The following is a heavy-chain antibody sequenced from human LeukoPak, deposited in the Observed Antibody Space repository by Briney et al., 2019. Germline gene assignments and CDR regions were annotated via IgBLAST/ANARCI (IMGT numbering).Heavy chain of an antibody. CDR2: INHSGST. CDR1: GGSFSGYN. Sequence: SETLSLTCAVYGGSFSGYNWSWIRQPPGKGLEWIGEINHSGSTNYKPSLKGRVTISVDTSKNQFSLMLSSVTAADTAVYYCARALGSYSGYDYYWFDPWGQGTLVTVSS. D-gene: IGHD5-12*01. V-gene: IGHV4-34*01. J-gene: IGHJ5*02. CDR3: ARALGSYSGYDYYWFDP.